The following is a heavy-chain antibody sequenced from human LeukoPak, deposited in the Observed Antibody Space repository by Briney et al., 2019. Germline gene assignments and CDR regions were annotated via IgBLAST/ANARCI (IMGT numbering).Heavy chain of an antibody. CDR2: ISSSSSYI. Sequence: GGSLRLSCAASGFTFSSYSMNWVRQAPGKGLEWVSSISSSSSYIYYADSVKGRFTISRDNAKSSLYLQMNSLRAEDTAVYYCARDHRGYSGYDLGYWGQGTLVTVSS. V-gene: IGHV3-21*01. J-gene: IGHJ4*02. CDR3: ARDHRGYSGYDLGY. D-gene: IGHD5-12*01. CDR1: GFTFSSYS.